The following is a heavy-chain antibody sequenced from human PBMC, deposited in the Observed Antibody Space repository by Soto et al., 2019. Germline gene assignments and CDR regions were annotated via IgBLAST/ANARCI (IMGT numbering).Heavy chain of an antibody. CDR3: ARPTDYSNYGYYYYGMDV. CDR2: IDPSDSYT. V-gene: IGHV5-10-1*01. Sequence: GEPLKISCNGSGYSFTIYWISLVLQMPGKGLEWMGRIDPSDSYTNYSPSFQGHVTISADKSISTAYLQWSSLKASDTAMYYCARPTDYSNYGYYYYGMDVWGQGTTVTVSS. D-gene: IGHD4-4*01. CDR1: GYSFTIYW. J-gene: IGHJ6*02.